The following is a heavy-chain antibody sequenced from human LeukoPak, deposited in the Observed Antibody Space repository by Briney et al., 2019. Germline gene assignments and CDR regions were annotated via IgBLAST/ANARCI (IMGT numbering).Heavy chain of an antibody. CDR2: ISTDGSSR. V-gene: IGHV3-74*01. D-gene: IGHD2/OR15-2a*01. Sequence: GGSLRLSCAASGFTFSSYWMHWLRQEPRKGLVWVSRISTDGSSRSYADSVKGRFTISRDNGKNTLYLQMNSLRAEDTAVYYCASYLTSIPSGMDVWGQGATVTVSS. CDR3: ASYLTSIPSGMDV. CDR1: GFTFSSYW. J-gene: IGHJ6*02.